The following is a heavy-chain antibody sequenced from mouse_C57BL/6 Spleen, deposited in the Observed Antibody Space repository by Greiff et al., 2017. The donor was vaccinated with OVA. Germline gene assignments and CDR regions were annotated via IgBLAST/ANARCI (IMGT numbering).Heavy chain of an antibody. CDR3: ARRHYSNYGGYFDY. J-gene: IGHJ2*01. Sequence: VQLQQSGPELVKPGASVKMSCKASGYTFTDYDMHWVKQSHGKSLEWIGYINPNNGGTSYNQKFKGKATLTVNKSSSTAYMELRSLTSEDSAVYYCARRHYSNYGGYFDYWGQGTTLTVSS. D-gene: IGHD2-5*01. V-gene: IGHV1-22*01. CDR1: GYTFTDYD. CDR2: INPNNGGT.